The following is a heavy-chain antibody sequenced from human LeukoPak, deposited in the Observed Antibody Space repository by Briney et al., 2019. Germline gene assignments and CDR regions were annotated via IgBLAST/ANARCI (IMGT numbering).Heavy chain of an antibody. V-gene: IGHV4-59*01. Sequence: SETLSLTCTVSGGSISSYYWSWIRQPPGKGLEWIGYIYYSGSTNYNPSIKSRVTISVDTSKNQFSLKLSSVTAADTAVYYCAKDRTGYSYGYFLSPWGQGTLVTVSS. CDR1: GGSISSYY. D-gene: IGHD5-18*01. CDR2: IYYSGST. CDR3: AKDRTGYSYGYFLSP. J-gene: IGHJ5*02.